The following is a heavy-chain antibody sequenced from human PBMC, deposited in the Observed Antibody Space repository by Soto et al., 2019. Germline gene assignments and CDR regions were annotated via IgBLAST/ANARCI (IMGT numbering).Heavy chain of an antibody. J-gene: IGHJ6*02. CDR1: GYTFTTYD. D-gene: IGHD6-25*01. V-gene: IGHV1-8*01. CDR3: ARSRNRSGGYYGMDV. Sequence: ASVKVSCKASGYTFTTYDISWVRQDTGQGLEWMGWMNPYSGNTGYAQKFQGRVTITADESTSTAYMELSSLRSEDTAVYYCARSRNRSGGYYGMDVWGQGTTVTVSS. CDR2: MNPYSGNT.